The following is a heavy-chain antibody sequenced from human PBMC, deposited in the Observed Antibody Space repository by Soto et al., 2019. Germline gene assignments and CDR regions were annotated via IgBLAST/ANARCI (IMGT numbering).Heavy chain of an antibody. Sequence: GGSLRLSCAASGFTFTTYAMTWVRQAPGKGLEWVSAISGSGGSTHYADSVKGRFTISRANSKNTLYLQMNSLRAEDTAVYYCAKALKVRYYYDSSGYLFDYWGQGTLVTVSS. CDR1: GFTFTTYA. D-gene: IGHD3-22*01. V-gene: IGHV3-23*01. CDR2: ISGSGGST. CDR3: AKALKVRYYYDSSGYLFDY. J-gene: IGHJ4*02.